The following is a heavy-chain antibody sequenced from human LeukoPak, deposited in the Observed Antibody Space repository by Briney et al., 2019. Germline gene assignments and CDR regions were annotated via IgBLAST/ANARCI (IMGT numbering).Heavy chain of an antibody. CDR1: GFIFSSYA. CDR2: ISGSGGNT. V-gene: IGHV3-23*01. Sequence: GGSLRLSCAASGFIFSSYAMNWVRQAPGKGLEWVSGISGSGGNTYYADSVTGRFTISRDNSKNTLYLQMNSLRAEDTALYYCAKDYMTTVTTGAFDIWGQGTMVTVSS. D-gene: IGHD4-17*01. CDR3: AKDYMTTVTTGAFDI. J-gene: IGHJ3*02.